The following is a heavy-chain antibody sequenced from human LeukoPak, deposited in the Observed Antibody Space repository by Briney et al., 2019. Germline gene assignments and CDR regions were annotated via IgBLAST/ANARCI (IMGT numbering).Heavy chain of an antibody. CDR1: GRSISSYY. J-gene: IGHJ5*02. Sequence: SETLSLTCTVSGRSISSYYWSWPRHPPGKGLEWIGYIYTSALTHYNPSLKSRVTLSVDTSKNQFTLKLSSVTAADTAVYYWARDRWVRVNWIDPWGQGTLVTVSS. V-gene: IGHV4-4*09. CDR2: IYTSALT. CDR3: ARDRWVRVNWIDP. D-gene: IGHD3-10*01.